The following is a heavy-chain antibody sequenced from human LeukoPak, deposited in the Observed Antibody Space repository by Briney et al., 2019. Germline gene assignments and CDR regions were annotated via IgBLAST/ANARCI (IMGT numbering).Heavy chain of an antibody. CDR3: ASIRGYGDGSFDY. CDR2: VIPIFGTA. J-gene: IGHJ4*02. D-gene: IGHD5-18*01. CDR1: GGTFSSYA. Sequence: SVKVSCQASGGTFSSYAISWVRQAPGQGLEWMGGVIPIFGTAKYAQKFQGRVTITTDESTGTAYMVLSSLRSEDTAVYYGASIRGYGDGSFDYWGQGTLVTVSS. V-gene: IGHV1-69*05.